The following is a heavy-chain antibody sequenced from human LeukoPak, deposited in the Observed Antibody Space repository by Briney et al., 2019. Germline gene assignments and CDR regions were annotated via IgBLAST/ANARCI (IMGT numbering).Heavy chain of an antibody. CDR3: AGVTYNWNDVGYYGKDV. D-gene: IGHD1-20*01. CDR2: IYYSGST. CDR1: GGSISSYY. J-gene: IGHJ6*02. V-gene: IGHV4-59*08. Sequence: SETLSLTCTVSGGSISSYYWSWIRQPPGKGLEWIGYIYYSGSTSYNPSLKSRVTISVDTSKNQFSLKLSSVTAADTAVYYCAGVTYNWNDVGYYGKDVWGQGTTVTVSS.